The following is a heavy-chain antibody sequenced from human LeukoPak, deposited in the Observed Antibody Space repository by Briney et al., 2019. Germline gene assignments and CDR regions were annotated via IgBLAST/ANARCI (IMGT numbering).Heavy chain of an antibody. CDR1: GGSISSSSYY. J-gene: IGHJ4*02. CDR2: IYYSGST. V-gene: IGHV4-39*07. D-gene: IGHD5-18*01. CDR3: GSGYSYGYDY. Sequence: SETLSLTCTVSGGSISSSSYYWGWIRQPPGKGLEWIGSIYYSGSTYYNPSLKSRVTISVDTSKNQFSLKLSSVTAADTAVYYCGSGYSYGYDYWGQGTLVTVSS.